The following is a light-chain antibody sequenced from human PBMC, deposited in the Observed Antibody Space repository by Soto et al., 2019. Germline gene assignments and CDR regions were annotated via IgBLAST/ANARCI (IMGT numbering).Light chain of an antibody. CDR2: GAS. CDR1: QHVTTTY. V-gene: IGKV3-20*01. CDR3: QQYDSSFT. J-gene: IGKJ4*01. Sequence: IVLTQSPATLSLSPGERATLSCTASQHVTTTYIAWYQQKFGQAPRLLIYGASTRATGTPDRFTGGGFGTDFTLTISRVEPEDFAVYYCQQYDSSFTFGGGTKAEMK.